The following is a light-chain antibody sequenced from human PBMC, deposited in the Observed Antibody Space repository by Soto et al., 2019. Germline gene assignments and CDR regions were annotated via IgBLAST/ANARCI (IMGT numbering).Light chain of an antibody. CDR2: ATS. J-gene: IGKJ1*01. CDR1: QSIDSKY. CDR3: QQYFASSLT. Sequence: EIVLTQSPGTLSSSPGERATLSCRASQSIDSKYLAWYQHKPGQAPRLLIYATSSRATGIPARFGGRGSGTDFTLTINRLEPVDFAVYYCQQYFASSLTYGQRTQVDIK. V-gene: IGKV3-20*01.